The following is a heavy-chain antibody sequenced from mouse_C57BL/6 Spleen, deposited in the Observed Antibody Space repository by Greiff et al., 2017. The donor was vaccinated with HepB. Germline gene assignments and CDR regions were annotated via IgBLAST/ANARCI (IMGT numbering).Heavy chain of an antibody. D-gene: IGHD1-1*01. V-gene: IGHV1-82*01. J-gene: IGHJ1*03. CDR1: GYAFSSSW. Sequence: QVQLQHSGPELVKPGASVKISCKASGYAFSSSWMNWVKQRPGKGLEWIGRIYPGDGDTNYNGKFKGKATLTADKSSSTAYMQLSSLTSEDSAVYFCATYYYGSSYETNWYFDVWGTGTTVTVSS. CDR3: ATYYYGSSYETNWYFDV. CDR2: IYPGDGDT.